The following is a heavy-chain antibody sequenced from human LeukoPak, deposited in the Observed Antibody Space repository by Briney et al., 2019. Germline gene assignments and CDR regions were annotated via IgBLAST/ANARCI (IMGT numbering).Heavy chain of an antibody. CDR2: ISYDGSNK. J-gene: IGHJ4*02. V-gene: IGHV3-30-3*01. Sequence: GGSLRLSCAASGFTFSSYAMHWVRQAPGKGLEWVAVISYDGSNKYYADSVKGRLTISRDNSKNTLYLQMNSLRAEDTAVYYCARGSSAMVDFDYWGQGTLVTVSS. CDR1: GFTFSSYA. CDR3: ARGSSAMVDFDY. D-gene: IGHD5-18*01.